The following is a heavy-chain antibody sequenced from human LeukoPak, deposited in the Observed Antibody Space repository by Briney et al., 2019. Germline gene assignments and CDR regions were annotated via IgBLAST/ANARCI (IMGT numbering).Heavy chain of an antibody. V-gene: IGHV3-74*01. J-gene: IGHJ4*02. D-gene: IGHD2-15*01. CDR1: GFTLSSYW. CDR2: ISPDGNIT. CDR3: ARGCSAVRCPADY. Sequence: GPLRLSCAASGFTLSSYWLHWVRQAPGEGLVWVSQISPDGNITPYADSVKGRFTISRDNSKNTLYLQINALKAEDTAVYYCARGCSAVRCPADYWGQGSLVTVSS.